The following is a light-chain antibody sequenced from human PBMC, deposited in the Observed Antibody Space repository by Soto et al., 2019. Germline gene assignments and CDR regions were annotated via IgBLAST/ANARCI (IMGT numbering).Light chain of an antibody. CDR3: QQYAAQSPWT. CDR1: QSIRSTW. CDR2: KGS. V-gene: IGKV1-5*03. J-gene: IGKJ1*01. Sequence: DVQMTQSPSTLSASVGDKVTITCRASQSIRSTWLAWFQQRPGKAPNVLIYKGSTLANGVSSRFSCSGSGTEFTLTISSLQPDDFAAYFCQQYAAQSPWTFGQGTRVE.